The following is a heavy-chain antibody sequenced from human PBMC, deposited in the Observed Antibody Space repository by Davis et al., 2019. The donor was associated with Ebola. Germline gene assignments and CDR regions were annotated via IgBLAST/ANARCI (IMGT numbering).Heavy chain of an antibody. CDR3: ARQMVKSTQCSKHICYTAYDEGMDV. CDR2: MNPNSGNT. D-gene: IGHD2-8*01. Sequence: ASVKVSCKASGYAFMIYDINWVRQATGQGLEWMGWMNPNSGNTGYAEKFQGSVTMTRDIFTSTAYLELRSLKFEDTAVYYCARQMVKSTQCSKHICYTAYDEGMDVWGQGTTVTVFS. V-gene: IGHV1-8*01. CDR1: GYAFMIYD. J-gene: IGHJ6*02.